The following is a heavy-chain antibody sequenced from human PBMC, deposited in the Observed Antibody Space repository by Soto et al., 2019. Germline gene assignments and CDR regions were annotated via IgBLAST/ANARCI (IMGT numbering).Heavy chain of an antibody. D-gene: IGHD3-10*01. CDR2: VNPNGGGA. V-gene: IGHV1-2*02. Sequence: QGQLVQSGAEVKKPGASVKVSCKASGYDFIDHYIHWLRQTPGQGPEWMGWVNPNGGGAKYSQQFQGRITMTGVTSITTGYMSLRGLTSDDTALYYSSRDLNPHLGPGSLHGFFGFWGQGTQVAVSS. J-gene: IGHJ4*02. CDR1: GYDFIDHY. CDR3: SRDLNPHLGPGSLHGFFGF.